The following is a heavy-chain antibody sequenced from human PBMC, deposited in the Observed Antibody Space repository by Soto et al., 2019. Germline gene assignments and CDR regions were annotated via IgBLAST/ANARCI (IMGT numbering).Heavy chain of an antibody. CDR3: ARDTRLHGFDY. V-gene: IGHV4-31*03. J-gene: IGHJ4*02. CDR1: GGSISSGGYY. Sequence: PSETLSLTCTVSGGSISSGGYYWSWIRQHPGKGLEWIGYIYYSGSTYYNPSLKSRVTISVDTSKNQFSLKLSSVTAADTAVYYCARDTRLHGFDYWGQGTLVTVSS. D-gene: IGHD4-4*01. CDR2: IYYSGST.